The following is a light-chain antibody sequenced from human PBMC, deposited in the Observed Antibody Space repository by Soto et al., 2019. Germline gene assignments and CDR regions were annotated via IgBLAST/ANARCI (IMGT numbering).Light chain of an antibody. V-gene: IGKV1-33*01. CDR1: QDICNN. CDR3: QQYDDFPRT. Sequence: DIPMTQSPSSLSAPVGDRVTITCQASQDICNNLHWYQVKPGKAPKLLIYDASNWETGVPSRFSGSGSGTDFTFTINSLEPEDVATYYCQQYDDFPRTFGQGTKLEVK. CDR2: DAS. J-gene: IGKJ1*01.